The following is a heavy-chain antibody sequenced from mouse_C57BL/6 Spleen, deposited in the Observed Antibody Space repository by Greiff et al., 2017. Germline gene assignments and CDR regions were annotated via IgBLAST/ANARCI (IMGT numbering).Heavy chain of an antibody. CDR2: ISSGGDYI. CDR1: GFTFSSYA. D-gene: IGHD2-4*01. Sequence: EVKVVESGEGLVKPGGSLKLSCAASGFTFSSYAMSWVRQTPEKRLEWVAYISSGGDYIYYADTVKGRFTISRENARNTLYLQMSSLKSEDTAMYYCTRDVLYDYDDTWFAYWGQGTLVTVSA. CDR3: TRDVLYDYDDTWFAY. J-gene: IGHJ3*01. V-gene: IGHV5-9-1*02.